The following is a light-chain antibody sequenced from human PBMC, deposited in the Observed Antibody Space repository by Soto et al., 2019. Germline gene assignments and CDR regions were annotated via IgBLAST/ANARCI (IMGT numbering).Light chain of an antibody. Sequence: EILMTPSPATLSVSPGERATLSCRASQSVDSNLAWYQQKPGQAPRLLIYGASTRATGISARFSGSGSETEFTLTISSLQSEDFAVYYCQQYRSWPITFGQGTRLEIK. V-gene: IGKV3-15*01. J-gene: IGKJ5*01. CDR2: GAS. CDR1: QSVDSN. CDR3: QQYRSWPIT.